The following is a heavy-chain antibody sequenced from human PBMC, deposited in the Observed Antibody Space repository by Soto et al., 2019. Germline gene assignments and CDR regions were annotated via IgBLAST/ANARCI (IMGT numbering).Heavy chain of an antibody. Sequence: ASVKVSCKTSGYTFSNYGITWVRQAPGQPLGWLGWISLYSDGTNYAQKFQGRVSMTTDTSTTTSYMELRSLRSDDTAVYYCARVVPGAEAWFGPWGQGTLVTVSS. D-gene: IGHD2-2*01. V-gene: IGHV1-18*01. CDR3: ARVVPGAEAWFGP. J-gene: IGHJ5*02. CDR1: GYTFSNYG. CDR2: ISLYSDGT.